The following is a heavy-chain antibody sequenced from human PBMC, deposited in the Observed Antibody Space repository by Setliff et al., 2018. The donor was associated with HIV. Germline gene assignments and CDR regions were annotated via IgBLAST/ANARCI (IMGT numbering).Heavy chain of an antibody. CDR3: ARYYYYDSSGYRYFDY. J-gene: IGHJ4*02. V-gene: IGHV1-69*05. D-gene: IGHD3-22*01. CDR2: IIPIFRTA. Sequence: SVKVSCKASGGTFSSYAIRWVRQAPGHGLEWMGGIIPIFRTANYAQKFRGRVTMTRDTSTNTVYMELSGLRSEDPAAYDGARYYYYDSSGYRYFDYWGQGTLVTVSS. CDR1: GGTFSSYA.